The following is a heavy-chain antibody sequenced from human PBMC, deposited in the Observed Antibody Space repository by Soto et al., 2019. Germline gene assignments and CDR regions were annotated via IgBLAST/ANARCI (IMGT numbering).Heavy chain of an antibody. CDR1: GFSLITRGVG. V-gene: IGHV2-5*02. CDR3: AHRDISTWFTY. J-gene: IGHJ4*02. Sequence: SGPTLVNPTQTLTLTCTFSGFSLITRGVGVGWIRQPPGKALEWLALIYWDDDKRYSPSLRSRLTITMDTSKSQVVLTLTNLHAVDTATYHSAHRDISTWFTYWGQGALVTVCS. CDR2: IYWDDDK. D-gene: IGHD3-10*01.